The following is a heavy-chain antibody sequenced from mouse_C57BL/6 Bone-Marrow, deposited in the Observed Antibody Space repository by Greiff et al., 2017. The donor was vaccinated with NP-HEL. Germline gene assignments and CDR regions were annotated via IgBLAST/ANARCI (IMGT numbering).Heavy chain of an antibody. J-gene: IGHJ1*03. CDR3: AYGSSYRYFDV. CDR1: GYTFTSYW. V-gene: IGHV1-69*01. CDR2: IDPSDSYT. Sequence: QVQLQQPGAELVMPGASVKLSCKASGYTFTSYWMHWVKQRPGQGLEWIGEIDPSDSYTNYNQKFKGKSTLTVDKSSSTAYMQLSSLTSEDSAVYYCAYGSSYRYFDVWGTGTTVTVSS. D-gene: IGHD1-1*01.